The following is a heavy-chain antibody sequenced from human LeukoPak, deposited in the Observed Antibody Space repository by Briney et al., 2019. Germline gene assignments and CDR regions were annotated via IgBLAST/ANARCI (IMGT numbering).Heavy chain of an antibody. V-gene: IGHV4-39*07. CDR2: IYYSGST. CDR3: ASPGPYGDYGDAFDI. Sequence: SETLSLTCTVSGGSISSSSYYWGWIRQPPGKGLEWIGSIYYSGSTYYNPSLKSRVTISVDTSKNQFSLKLSSVTAADTAVYYCASPGPYGDYGDAFDIWGQGTMVTVSS. D-gene: IGHD4-17*01. J-gene: IGHJ3*02. CDR1: GGSISSSSYY.